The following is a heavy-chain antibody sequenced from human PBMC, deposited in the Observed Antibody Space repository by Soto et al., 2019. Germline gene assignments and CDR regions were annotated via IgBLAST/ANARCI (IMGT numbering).Heavy chain of an antibody. J-gene: IGHJ5*02. D-gene: IGHD3-10*01. CDR2: INAGNGNT. Sequence: ASLKVSCKASGYTFTIYAMHWVRQAPGQRLEWMGWINAGNGNTKYSQKFQGRVAITRDTSASTAYMELSSLRSEDTAVYYCARVRVLWFGELSPFDPWGQGTLVTVSS. V-gene: IGHV1-3*01. CDR1: GYTFTIYA. CDR3: ARVRVLWFGELSPFDP.